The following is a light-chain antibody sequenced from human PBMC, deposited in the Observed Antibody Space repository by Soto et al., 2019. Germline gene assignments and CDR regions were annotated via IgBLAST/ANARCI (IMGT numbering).Light chain of an antibody. CDR3: SSYAGSNNFV. J-gene: IGLJ1*01. CDR1: LTDIGTYYY. V-gene: IGLV2-8*01. CDR2: EVS. Sequence: QSALTQPPSASGSLGQSVTISCTGTLTDIGTYYYVSWYQQHPGKAPKLIIYEVSERPSGVPDRFSGSKSGNTASLTVSGLQAGDEADYYCSSYAGSNNFVFGTGTKVTVL.